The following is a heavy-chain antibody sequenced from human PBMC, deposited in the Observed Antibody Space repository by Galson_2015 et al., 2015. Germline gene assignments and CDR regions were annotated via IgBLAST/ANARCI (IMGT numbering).Heavy chain of an antibody. Sequence: ETLSLTCAVSGYSINSGYYWAWIRQPPGKGLEWIGSIHHSGTSYYNPSLKNRVTISIHTSKNQFSLKLSSVTAADTAFYYCASRRVTTRPFDYWGRGTLVTVSS. V-gene: IGHV4-38-2*01. CDR2: IHHSGTS. CDR3: ASRRVTTRPFDY. CDR1: GYSINSGYY. J-gene: IGHJ4*02. D-gene: IGHD4-11*01.